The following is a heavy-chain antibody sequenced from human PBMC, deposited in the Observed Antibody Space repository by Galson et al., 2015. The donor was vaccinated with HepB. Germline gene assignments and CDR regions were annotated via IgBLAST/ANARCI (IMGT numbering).Heavy chain of an antibody. CDR1: GFTFSSYG. CDR2: IRSKANSYAT. Sequence: SLRLSCAASGFTFSSYGMHWVRQASGKGLEWVGRIRSKANSYATAYAASVKGRFTISRDDSKNTAYLQMNSLKTEDTAVYYCTALFYYDSTPRVYWGQGTLVTVSS. V-gene: IGHV3-73*01. J-gene: IGHJ4*02. CDR3: TALFYYDSTPRVY. D-gene: IGHD3-22*01.